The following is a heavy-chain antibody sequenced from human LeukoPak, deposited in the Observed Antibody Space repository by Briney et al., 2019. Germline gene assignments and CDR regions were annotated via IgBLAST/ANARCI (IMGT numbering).Heavy chain of an antibody. CDR1: GFTFSSYA. D-gene: IGHD3-9*01. Sequence: GGSLRLSCSGSGFTFSSYAMHWVCLAPGKRLEYVSGLSGYGGDTYYADIVKGRFTIPRDNSENTLYLHVGSLRDEDTAVYYCVKGRRNDILSGFGEWGQGTLVTVSS. CDR3: VKGRRNDILSGFGE. J-gene: IGHJ4*02. CDR2: LSGYGGDT. V-gene: IGHV3-64D*06.